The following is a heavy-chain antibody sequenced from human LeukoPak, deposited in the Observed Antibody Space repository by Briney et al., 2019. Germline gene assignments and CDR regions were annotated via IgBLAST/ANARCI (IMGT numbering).Heavy chain of an antibody. CDR1: GYRFTSYW. CDR3: ARGGIDCSGGSCYLVWFDP. Sequence: GESLKISCKGSGYRFTSYWIGWVRQMPGKGLEWMGIIYPGDSDTRYSPSFQGQVTISADNSISTAYLQWSSLKASDTAMYYCARGGIDCSGGSCYLVWFDPWGQGTLVTVSS. J-gene: IGHJ5*02. V-gene: IGHV5-51*01. CDR2: IYPGDSDT. D-gene: IGHD2-15*01.